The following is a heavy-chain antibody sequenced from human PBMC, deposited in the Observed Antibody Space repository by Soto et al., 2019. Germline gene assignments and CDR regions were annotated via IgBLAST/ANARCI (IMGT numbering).Heavy chain of an antibody. V-gene: IGHV3-33*08. CDR3: ARADCTGAYCYSWAFNCGVDV. J-gene: IGHJ6*02. CDR2: IWYDGSNK. Sequence: QVQLVESGGGVVQPGGSLRLSCTTSGFTFNTYGMHWVRQAPGTGLEWVAIIWYDGSNKYYADSVKGRFTISRDNSKNTLYLQMNSLRAEDTALYYCARADCTGAYCYSWAFNCGVDVWGQGTTVTVSS. CDR1: GFTFNTYG. D-gene: IGHD2-15*01.